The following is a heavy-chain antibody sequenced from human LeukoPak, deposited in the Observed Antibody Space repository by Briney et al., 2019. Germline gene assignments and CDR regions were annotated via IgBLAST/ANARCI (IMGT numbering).Heavy chain of an antibody. CDR2: IYPGDSDT. V-gene: IGHV5-51*01. CDR1: GYSFTSYW. J-gene: IGHJ4*02. Sequence: GESLKISCKGSGYSFTSYWIGWVRQMPGKGLEWMGIIYPGDSDTRYSPSFQGQVTISADKSTSTAYLQWSSLKASDTAMYYCARSSSWTLYYFDYWGQGTLVTVSS. D-gene: IGHD6-13*01. CDR3: ARSSSWTLYYFDY.